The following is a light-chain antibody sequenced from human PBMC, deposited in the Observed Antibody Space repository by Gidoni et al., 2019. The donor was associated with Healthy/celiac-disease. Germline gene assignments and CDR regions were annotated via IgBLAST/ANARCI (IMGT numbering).Light chain of an antibody. CDR2: GAS. J-gene: IGKJ1*01. CDR1: QSVNSN. Sequence: EIVMTQSPATLSVSPGERAAPSCRASQSVNSNLAWYQQKPGQAPRLLIYGASTMATGIPARFSGRGSGTEFTLTISSLKSEDFAVYYCQQYKNWPGTFXQXTKVEIK. V-gene: IGKV3-15*01. CDR3: QQYKNWPGT.